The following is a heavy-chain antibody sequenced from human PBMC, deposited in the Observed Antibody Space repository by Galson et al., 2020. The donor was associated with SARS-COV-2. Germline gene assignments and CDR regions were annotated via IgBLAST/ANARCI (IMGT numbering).Heavy chain of an antibody. CDR1: GGTFSIYV. CDR2: IIPMFGTP. V-gene: IGHV1-69*05. D-gene: IGHD4-17*01. J-gene: IGHJ6*03. CDR3: ARGGWGRTMTHFNPYYYNYMDV. Sequence: ASVKVSCKASGGTFSIYVITWVRQAPGQGLEWMGGIIPMFGTPNYAQKFQGRVSITTDESTSTAYMELSSRKAEDRAVYYCARGGWGRTMTHFNPYYYNYMDVWGEGTTVTVSS.